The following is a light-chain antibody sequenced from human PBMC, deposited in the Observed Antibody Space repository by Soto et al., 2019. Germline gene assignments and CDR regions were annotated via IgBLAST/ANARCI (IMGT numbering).Light chain of an antibody. CDR1: SSDVGGYNY. V-gene: IGLV2-14*01. CDR3: SSYTSSSTVL. CDR2: DVS. Sequence: QSALTQPASVSGSHGQSITISCTGTSSDVGGYNYVSWYQQHPGKAPKLMIYDVSNRPSGVSNRCSGSKSGNTASRTISGLQAEDEADYHCSSYTSSSTVLFGGGTKVTVL. J-gene: IGLJ2*01.